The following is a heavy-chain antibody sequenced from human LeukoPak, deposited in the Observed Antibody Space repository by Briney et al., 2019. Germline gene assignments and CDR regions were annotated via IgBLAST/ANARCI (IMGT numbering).Heavy chain of an antibody. CDR1: GGSISSSSYY. Sequence: SETLSLTCTVSGGSISSSSYYWGWIRQPPGKGLEWIGSIYYSGSTYYNPSLKSRVTISVDTSKNQFSLKLSSVTAADTAVYYCARLSTVTTSFDYWGQGTLVTVSS. CDR3: ARLSTVTTSFDY. V-gene: IGHV4-39*07. CDR2: IYYSGST. D-gene: IGHD4-17*01. J-gene: IGHJ4*02.